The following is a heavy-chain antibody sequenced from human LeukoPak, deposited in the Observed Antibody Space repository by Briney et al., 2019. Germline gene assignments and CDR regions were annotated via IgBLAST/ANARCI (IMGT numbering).Heavy chain of an antibody. Sequence: SQTLSLTCTVSGGSISSGSYYWSWIRQPAGKGLEWIGRIYTSGSTTYNPSLKSRVTMSVDTSRNQFSLKLSSVTAADTAVYYCARATSWYVSCFDPWGQGTLVTVSS. CDR2: IYTSGST. J-gene: IGHJ5*02. D-gene: IGHD2-2*01. V-gene: IGHV4-61*02. CDR1: GGSISSGSYY. CDR3: ARATSWYVSCFDP.